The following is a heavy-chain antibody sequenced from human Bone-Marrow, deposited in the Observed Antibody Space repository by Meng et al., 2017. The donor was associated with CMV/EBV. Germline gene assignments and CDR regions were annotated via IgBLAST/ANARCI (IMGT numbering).Heavy chain of an antibody. V-gene: IGHV3-48*04. Sequence: GESLKISCAASGFTVSSNYMSWVRQAPGKGLEWVLYISSSSSKIYYADSVKGRFTISRDNAKNSLYLQMNSLRAEDTAVYYCAREDLNYDFWSGYRTATFDIWGQGTMVTVSS. D-gene: IGHD3-3*01. J-gene: IGHJ3*02. CDR3: AREDLNYDFWSGYRTATFDI. CDR1: GFTVSSNY. CDR2: ISSSSSKI.